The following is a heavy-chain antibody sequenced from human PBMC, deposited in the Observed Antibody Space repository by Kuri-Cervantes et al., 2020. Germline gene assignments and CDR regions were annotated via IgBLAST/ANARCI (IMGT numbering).Heavy chain of an antibody. J-gene: IGHJ4*02. Sequence: SGPTLVKPTQTLTLTCTFSGFSLSTSGVGVGWIRQPPGKALEWLALIYWNDDKRYSPSLKSRLTITKDTSKKQVVLTMTNMDPVDTATYCCAHSDESGGWYSSRYFGYWGQGTPVTVSS. CDR3: AHSDESGGWYSSRYFGY. V-gene: IGHV2-5*01. D-gene: IGHD6-19*01. CDR1: GFSLSTSGVG. CDR2: IYWNDDK.